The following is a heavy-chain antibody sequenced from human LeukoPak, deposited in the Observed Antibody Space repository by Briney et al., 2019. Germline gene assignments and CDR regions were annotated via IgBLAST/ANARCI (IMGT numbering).Heavy chain of an antibody. D-gene: IGHD1-1*01. V-gene: IGHV3-33*06. CDR3: AKDRGNGPFDY. CDR2: TWYDGSNK. Sequence: PGGSLRLSCAASGFTFSSYGMHWVRQAPGKGLEWVAVTWYDGSNKYYADSVKGRFTISRDSSKNTLYLQMNSLRAEDTAVYYCAKDRGNGPFDYWGQGTLVTVSS. CDR1: GFTFSSYG. J-gene: IGHJ4*02.